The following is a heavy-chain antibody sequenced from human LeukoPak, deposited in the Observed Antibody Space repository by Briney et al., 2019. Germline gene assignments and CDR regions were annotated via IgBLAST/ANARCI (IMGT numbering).Heavy chain of an antibody. CDR1: GGSISSYY. Sequence: SGTLSLTCTVSGGSISSYYWSWIRQPPGKGLEWIGYIYYSGSTNYNPSLKSRVTISVDTSKNQFSLKLSSVTAADTAVYYCARLRDGGWSTFDYWGQGTLVTVSS. D-gene: IGHD6-19*01. CDR3: ARLRDGGWSTFDY. J-gene: IGHJ4*02. CDR2: IYYSGST. V-gene: IGHV4-59*08.